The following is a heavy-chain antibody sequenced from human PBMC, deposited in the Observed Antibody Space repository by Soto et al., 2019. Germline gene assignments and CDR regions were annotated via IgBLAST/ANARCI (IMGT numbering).Heavy chain of an antibody. CDR1: GDSVSNTKW. J-gene: IGHJ4*02. CDR3: TGVGGGAWIDY. CDR2: IYHTGST. Sequence: QVQLQESGPGLVQPSGTLSLTCAVSGDSVSNTKWWSWVRQPPGKGLEWIGEIYHTGSTNYNPSLRRRGTISIYKSKNHFSLELSSVTAADTAVYYFTGVGGGAWIDYWGQGTLVTVSS. D-gene: IGHD2-21*01. V-gene: IGHV4-4*02.